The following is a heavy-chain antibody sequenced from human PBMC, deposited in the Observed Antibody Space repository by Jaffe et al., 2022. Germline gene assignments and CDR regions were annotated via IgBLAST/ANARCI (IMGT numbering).Heavy chain of an antibody. Sequence: QVQLVQSGAEVKKPGASVKVSCKASGYTFTSYGISWVRQAPGQGLEWMGWISAYNGNTNYAQKLQGRVTMTTDTSTSTAYMELRSLRSDDTAVYYCARNRRLKYYDILTGYSPGPYYFDYWGQGTLVTVSS. CDR2: ISAYNGNT. J-gene: IGHJ4*02. V-gene: IGHV1-18*01. CDR1: GYTFTSYG. CDR3: ARNRRLKYYDILTGYSPGPYYFDY. D-gene: IGHD3-9*01.